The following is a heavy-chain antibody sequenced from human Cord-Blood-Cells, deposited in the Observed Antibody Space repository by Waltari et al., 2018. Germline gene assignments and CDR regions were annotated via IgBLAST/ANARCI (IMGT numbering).Heavy chain of an antibody. CDR3: ATFGGEQQLVDAVDL. CDR1: GYTFTSYD. D-gene: IGHD6-13*01. J-gene: IGHJ3*01. Sequence: QVQLVQSGAEVKKPGASVKVSCKASGYTFTSYDIKWVRQATGQGLEWKGWMNPNSGNTGYAQKFQCRVTMTSNTAISTAYMELSSLRSEDTAVYYCATFGGEQQLVDAVDLWGQGTMVTVSS. V-gene: IGHV1-8*02. CDR2: MNPNSGNT.